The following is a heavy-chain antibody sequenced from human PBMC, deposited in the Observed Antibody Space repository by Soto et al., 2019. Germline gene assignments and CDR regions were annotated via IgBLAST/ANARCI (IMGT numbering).Heavy chain of an antibody. CDR2: MYNTGST. D-gene: IGHD5-18*01. CDR1: GGSISGYY. Sequence: PSETLSLTCTVSGGSISGYYWSWIRQPPGKGLEWIGYMYNTGSTVYNPSFKSRVTISVDTSKNQFSLKLNSVTAADTAVYYCARDPGYSYGYRPGYYYYGMDVWGQGTTVTVSS. J-gene: IGHJ6*02. V-gene: IGHV4-59*01. CDR3: ARDPGYSYGYRPGYYYYGMDV.